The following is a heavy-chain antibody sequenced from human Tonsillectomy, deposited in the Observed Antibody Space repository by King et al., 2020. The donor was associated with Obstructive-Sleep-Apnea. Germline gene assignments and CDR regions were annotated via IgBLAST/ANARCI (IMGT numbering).Heavy chain of an antibody. CDR2: INPRGCIT. CDR3: ARDPYDYYYYGMDV. D-gene: IGHD5-12*01. J-gene: IGHJ6*02. Sequence: VQLVESWAEVNKPGAAVKVSCKATGYTFTSYTMHCVRQAPGQGLEWIGIINPRGCITSYAQKFQGRVTMTRDTSTRTVYMELSSLRSEDTAVYYCARDPYDYYYYGMDVWGQGTTVTVSS. V-gene: IGHV1-46*01. CDR1: GYTFTSYT.